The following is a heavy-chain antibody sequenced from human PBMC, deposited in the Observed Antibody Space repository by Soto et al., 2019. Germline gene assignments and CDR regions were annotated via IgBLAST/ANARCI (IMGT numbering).Heavy chain of an antibody. CDR3: ARETSSSGSWFDY. CDR1: GGSISSNH. D-gene: IGHD3-10*01. J-gene: IGHJ4*02. Sequence: SETLSLTCTVSGGSISSNHWSWIRQPPGKGLEWNEYIYYSGSTNYNPSLKSRVTISVDTSKNQFSLKLSSVTAADTAVYYCARETSSSGSWFDYWGQGTLVTVSS. V-gene: IGHV4-59*01. CDR2: IYYSGST.